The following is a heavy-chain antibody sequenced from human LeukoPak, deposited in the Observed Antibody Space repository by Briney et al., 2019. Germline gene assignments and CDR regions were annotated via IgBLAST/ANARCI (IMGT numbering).Heavy chain of an antibody. CDR1: GFTFSSYS. J-gene: IGHJ4*02. CDR3: ARDSSSWALEY. CDR2: ISSSSTI. Sequence: GGSLRLSCAASGFTFSSYSMNWVRQAPGKGLEWVSYISSSSTIYYADSVKGRFTISRDNAKNTVYLQMNSLRAEDTAVYYCARDSSSWALEYWGQGTLVTVSS. D-gene: IGHD6-13*01. V-gene: IGHV3-48*04.